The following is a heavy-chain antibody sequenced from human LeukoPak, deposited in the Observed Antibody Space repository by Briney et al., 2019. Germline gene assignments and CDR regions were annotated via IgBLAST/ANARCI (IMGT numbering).Heavy chain of an antibody. J-gene: IGHJ4*02. CDR2: ISFDGSNK. CDR1: GFTFSSYA. V-gene: IGHV3-30*18. CDR3: AKDRVRGDGYNYSPFPGFDN. Sequence: SGGSLRLSCAASGFTFSSYAMSWVRQAPGKGLEWVAVISFDGSNKHYADSVKGRFTISRDNSNNRLFLQMNSLRAEDTAVYYCAKDRVRGDGYNYSPFPGFDNWGQGTLVTVSS. D-gene: IGHD5-24*01.